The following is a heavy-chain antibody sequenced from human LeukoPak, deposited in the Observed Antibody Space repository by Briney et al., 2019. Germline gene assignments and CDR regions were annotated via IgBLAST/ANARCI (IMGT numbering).Heavy chain of an antibody. Sequence: GRSLRLSCAASGFTFSSYGMHWVRQAPGKGLEWVAVISYDGSNKYYADSVKGRFTISRDNSKNTLYLQMNSLRAEDTAVYYCAKRGQFGEFPVFDPWGQGTLVTVSS. J-gene: IGHJ5*02. D-gene: IGHD3-10*01. CDR1: GFTFSSYG. CDR3: AKRGQFGEFPVFDP. CDR2: ISYDGSNK. V-gene: IGHV3-30*18.